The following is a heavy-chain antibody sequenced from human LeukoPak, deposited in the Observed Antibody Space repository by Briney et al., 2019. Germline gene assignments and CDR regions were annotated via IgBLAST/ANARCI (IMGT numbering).Heavy chain of an antibody. Sequence: SGTLSLTCAVSGGSISSSNYWSWIRQPPGKGLEWIGYIYYSGSTNYNPSLRSRVTISVDTSKNQFSLKLSSVTAADTAVYYCARSHGSGSYYNLNDYWGQGALVTVSS. J-gene: IGHJ4*02. CDR2: IYYSGST. CDR3: ARSHGSGSYYNLNDY. D-gene: IGHD3-10*01. V-gene: IGHV4-61*01. CDR1: GGSISSSNY.